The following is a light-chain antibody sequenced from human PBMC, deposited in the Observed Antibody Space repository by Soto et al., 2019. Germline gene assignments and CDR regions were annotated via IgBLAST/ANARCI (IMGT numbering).Light chain of an antibody. CDR3: QQYNNWPWT. CDR1: QSISDT. J-gene: IGKJ1*01. V-gene: IGKV3-15*01. CDR2: SAS. Sequence: EIVMTQSPATLSVSPGGRATLSCRASQSISDTLAWYQQKPGQAPRLLIYSASARATGFPARFSGSGSGTDFTLTISSLQSEDVAVYYCQQYNNWPWTFGQGT.